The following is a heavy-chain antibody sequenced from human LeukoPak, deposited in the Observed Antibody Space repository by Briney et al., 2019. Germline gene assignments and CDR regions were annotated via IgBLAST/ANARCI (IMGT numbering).Heavy chain of an antibody. J-gene: IGHJ3*02. CDR2: IFYSGNT. Sequence: SETLSLTCAVSGYSISSGYYWGWIRQPPGEGLEWIGSIFYSGNTYYNPSLKSRVTISVDTSKNQFFVKLGSVTAADTAVYYCARLYVLRFLEWSPTSRTVGDAFDIWGQGTMVAVSS. D-gene: IGHD3-3*01. CDR1: GYSISSGYY. CDR3: ARLYVLRFLEWSPTSRTVGDAFDI. V-gene: IGHV4-38-2*01.